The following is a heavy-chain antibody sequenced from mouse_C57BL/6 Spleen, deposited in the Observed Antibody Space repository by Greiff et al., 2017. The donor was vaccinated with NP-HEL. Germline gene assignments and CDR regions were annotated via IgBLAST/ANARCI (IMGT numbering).Heavy chain of an antibody. Sequence: QVQLKESGPGLVAPSQSLSITCTVSGFSFTSYGVHWVRQPPGKGLEWLVVIWSDGSTTYNSALKSRLSISKDNSKSQVFLKMNSLQTDDTAMYYCARHRDYYGSSPWYCDVWGTGTTVTVSS. CDR2: IWSDGST. V-gene: IGHV2-6-1*01. CDR3: ARHRDYYGSSPWYCDV. CDR1: GFSFTSYG. J-gene: IGHJ1*03. D-gene: IGHD1-1*01.